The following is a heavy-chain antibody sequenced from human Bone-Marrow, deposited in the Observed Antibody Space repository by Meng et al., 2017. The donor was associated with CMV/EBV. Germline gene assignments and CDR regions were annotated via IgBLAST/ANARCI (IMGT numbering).Heavy chain of an antibody. Sequence: ASVKVSCKASGYTFTSYGISWVRQAPGQGLEWMGWISAYNGNTNYAQKLQGRVTMTTDTSTSTAYMELRSLRSDETAVYYCARMFDITMIVGRGYYFDYWGQGTLVTVSS. CDR1: GYTFTSYG. D-gene: IGHD3-22*01. V-gene: IGHV1-18*01. J-gene: IGHJ4*02. CDR3: ARMFDITMIVGRGYYFDY. CDR2: ISAYNGNT.